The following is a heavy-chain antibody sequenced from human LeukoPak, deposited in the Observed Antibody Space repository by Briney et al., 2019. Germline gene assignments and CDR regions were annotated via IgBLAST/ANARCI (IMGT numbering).Heavy chain of an antibody. J-gene: IGHJ5*02. CDR2: ISSTSSYI. CDR1: GFTFSSYD. CDR3: ARVPNWNSVNWFDP. Sequence: GGSLRLSCAASGFTFSSYDMNWVRQAPGKGLEWVSSISSTSSYIYYADSVKGRFTISRDNAKNSLYPQMNSLRAEDTAVYYCARVPNWNSVNWFDPWGQGTLVTVSS. D-gene: IGHD1-7*01. V-gene: IGHV3-21*01.